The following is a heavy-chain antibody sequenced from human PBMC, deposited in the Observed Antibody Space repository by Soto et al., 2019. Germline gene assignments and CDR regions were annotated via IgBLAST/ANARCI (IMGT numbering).Heavy chain of an antibody. CDR3: AAGYYYDSSGYYVMGGFDY. J-gene: IGHJ4*02. D-gene: IGHD3-22*01. V-gene: IGHV1-58*01. Sequence: GASVKVSCKASGFTFTSSAVQWVRQARGQRLEWIGWIVVGSGNTNYAQKFQERVTITRDMSTSTAYMELSSLRSEDTAVYYCAAGYYYDSSGYYVMGGFDYWGQGTLVTVSS. CDR2: IVVGSGNT. CDR1: GFTFTSSA.